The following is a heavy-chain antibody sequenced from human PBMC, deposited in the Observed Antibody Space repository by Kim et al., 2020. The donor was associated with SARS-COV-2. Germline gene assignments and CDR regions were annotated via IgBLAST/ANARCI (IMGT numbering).Heavy chain of an antibody. CDR3: ARDRGYCSGGSCYYYGMDV. Sequence: GGSLRLSCAASGFTFSSYAMHWVRQAPGKGLEWVAVISYDGSNKYYVDSVKGRFTISRDNSKNTLYLQMNSLRAEDTAVYYCARDRGYCSGGSCYYYGMDVWGQGTTVTVSS. J-gene: IGHJ6*02. CDR2: ISYDGSNK. D-gene: IGHD2-15*01. V-gene: IGHV3-30*04. CDR1: GFTFSSYA.